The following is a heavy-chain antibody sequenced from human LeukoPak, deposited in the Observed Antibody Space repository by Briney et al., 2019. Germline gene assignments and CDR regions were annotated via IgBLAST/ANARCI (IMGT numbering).Heavy chain of an antibody. Sequence: GGSLRLSCAASGFTFSDYEMNWVRQAPGKGLEWVSYISDSGRTTYYADSVKGRFTISRDNAKRSLYLQMNSLRAEDTGLYYCARDRYSSGWLFDCWGQGTLVTLSS. J-gene: IGHJ4*02. CDR2: ISDSGRTT. V-gene: IGHV3-48*03. CDR1: GFTFSDYE. CDR3: ARDRYSSGWLFDC. D-gene: IGHD6-25*01.